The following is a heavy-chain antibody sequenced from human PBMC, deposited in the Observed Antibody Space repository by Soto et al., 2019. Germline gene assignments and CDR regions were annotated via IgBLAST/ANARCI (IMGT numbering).Heavy chain of an antibody. D-gene: IGHD3-10*01. CDR1: GFTFSTYD. Sequence: GGSLRLSCAASGFTFSTYDMHWVRQATGKGLEWVSAIGAADDPYYSGSVKGRFTISRENAKSSLSLQMNSLRVGDTAVYYCAKAISPFRITMFDYWGQGTPVTVSS. CDR3: AKAISPFRITMFDY. V-gene: IGHV3-13*05. CDR2: IGAADDP. J-gene: IGHJ4*02.